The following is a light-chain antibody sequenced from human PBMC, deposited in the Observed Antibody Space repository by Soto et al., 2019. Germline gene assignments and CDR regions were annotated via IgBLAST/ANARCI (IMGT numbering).Light chain of an antibody. CDR3: QQRSKWPPEVT. Sequence: EIVLTQSPATLSLSPGERATLSCRAIQSVGSYLAWYQQKPGQAPRLLIYDASNRATGISARFSGSGSGTDFTLTISSLEPEDFAVYYCQQRSKWPPEVTFGQGTRLEI. CDR1: QSVGSY. CDR2: DAS. J-gene: IGKJ5*01. V-gene: IGKV3-11*01.